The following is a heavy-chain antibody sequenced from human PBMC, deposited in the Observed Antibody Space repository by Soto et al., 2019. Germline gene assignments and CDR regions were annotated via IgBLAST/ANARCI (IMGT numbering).Heavy chain of an antibody. J-gene: IGHJ4*02. Sequence: SETLSLTCAVYGGSFSGYYWSWIRQPPGKGLEWIGEINHSGSTNYNPSLKSRVTISVDTSKNQFSLKLSSVTAADTAVYYCARLTSIAAAGITYWGQGTLVPVSS. V-gene: IGHV4-34*01. D-gene: IGHD6-13*01. CDR2: INHSGST. CDR3: ARLTSIAAAGITY. CDR1: GGSFSGYY.